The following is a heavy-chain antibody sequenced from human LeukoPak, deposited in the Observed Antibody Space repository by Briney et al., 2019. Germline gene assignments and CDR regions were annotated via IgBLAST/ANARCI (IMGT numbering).Heavy chain of an antibody. CDR1: GFTFTTYA. CDR2: ISGSGGST. D-gene: IGHD2-21*01. V-gene: IGHV3-23*01. J-gene: IGHJ3*02. CDR3: AKVVPRYEGGAWIDAFDI. Sequence: GGSLRLSCAASGFTFTTYAMSWVRQAPGKGLEWVSSISGSGGSTYYADSVKGRFTISRDNSKNTLSMQMNNLRADDTALYYCAKVVPRYEGGAWIDAFDIWGQGTMVTVSS.